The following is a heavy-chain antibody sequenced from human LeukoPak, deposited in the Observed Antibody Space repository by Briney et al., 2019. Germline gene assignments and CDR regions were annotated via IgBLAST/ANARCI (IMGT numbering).Heavy chain of an antibody. CDR2: ISGSGGTT. V-gene: IGHV3-23*01. CDR1: GFTFSTHG. Sequence: PGGSLRLSCAASGFTFSTHGMNWVRQAPGKGLEWISSISGSGGTTSYADSVMGRFTISRDISKNTLYLQMNGLKAEDTAVYYCAKRRVGSFYFDYWGQGTLVTASS. CDR3: AKRRVGSFYFDY. J-gene: IGHJ4*02. D-gene: IGHD1-26*01.